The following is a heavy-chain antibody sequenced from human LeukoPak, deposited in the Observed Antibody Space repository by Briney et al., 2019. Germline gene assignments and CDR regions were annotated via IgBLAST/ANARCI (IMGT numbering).Heavy chain of an antibody. CDR2: VTGSAGRT. Sequence: GGSLRLSCAASGFIFSSYAMTWVRQAPGKGLEWVSSVTGSAGRTYYADSVKGRFTISRDNSKNTLYLQMNSLRAEDTAVYYCAKGDSSSWPFDYWGQGTLVTVSS. J-gene: IGHJ4*02. CDR1: GFIFSSYA. D-gene: IGHD6-13*01. CDR3: AKGDSSSWPFDY. V-gene: IGHV3-23*01.